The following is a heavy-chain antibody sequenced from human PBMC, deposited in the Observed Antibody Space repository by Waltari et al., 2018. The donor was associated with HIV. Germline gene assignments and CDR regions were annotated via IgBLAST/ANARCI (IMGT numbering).Heavy chain of an antibody. Sequence: EVQLVESGGGLVQPGGSLRLSCAASGFTFSSYWMSWVRQAPGKGREWVAKIKQEGGDKYYVDSVKGRFAISRDNAQNSLYLQMNNLRAEDTAVYFCATSRTFDYWGQGTLVTVSS. CDR3: ATSRTFDY. V-gene: IGHV3-7*01. CDR1: GFTFSSYW. D-gene: IGHD2-2*01. CDR2: IKQEGGDK. J-gene: IGHJ4*02.